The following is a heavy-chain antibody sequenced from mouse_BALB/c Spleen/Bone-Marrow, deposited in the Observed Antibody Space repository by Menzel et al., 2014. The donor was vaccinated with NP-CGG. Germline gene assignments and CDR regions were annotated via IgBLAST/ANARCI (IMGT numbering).Heavy chain of an antibody. CDR3: ARYGDPAWFAY. J-gene: IGHJ3*01. D-gene: IGHD1-2*01. V-gene: IGHV1-81*01. CDR1: GYTFTDSV. CDR2: IYPGSGST. Sequence: VKLQESGPELVKPGASGKMSCKASGYTFTDSVIGWVKQRTGQGLEWIGEIYPGSGSTYYNEKFKGKATLTADKSSNTVYMQLSSLTSEDSAVYFCARYGDPAWFAYWGQGTLVTVSA.